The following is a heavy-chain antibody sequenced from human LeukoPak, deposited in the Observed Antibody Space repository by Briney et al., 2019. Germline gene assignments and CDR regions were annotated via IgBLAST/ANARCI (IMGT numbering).Heavy chain of an antibody. CDR3: AREGTATSFDY. V-gene: IGHV4-59*08. CDR2: IYYSGST. CDR1: GGSISSYS. Sequence: SETLSLTCTVSGGSISSYSWSWIRQPPGKGLEWIGCIYYSGSTNYNPSLKSRVTISLDTSKNQFSLKLTSVTAADTAVYYCAREGTATSFDYWGQGTLVTVSS. J-gene: IGHJ4*02.